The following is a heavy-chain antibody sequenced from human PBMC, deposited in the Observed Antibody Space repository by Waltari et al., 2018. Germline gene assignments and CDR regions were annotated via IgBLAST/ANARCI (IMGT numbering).Heavy chain of an antibody. CDR1: GGSFSGYY. Sequence: QVQLQQWGAGLLKPSATLSLTCAVYGGSFSGYYWSWIRQPPGKGLELIGEINHSGSTNYNPSLKSRVTISVDTSKNQFSLKLSSVTAADTAVYYCARGRRRITMVQGVTYFDYWGQGTLVTVSS. CDR3: ARGRRRITMVQGVTYFDY. D-gene: IGHD3-10*01. J-gene: IGHJ4*02. V-gene: IGHV4-34*01. CDR2: INHSGST.